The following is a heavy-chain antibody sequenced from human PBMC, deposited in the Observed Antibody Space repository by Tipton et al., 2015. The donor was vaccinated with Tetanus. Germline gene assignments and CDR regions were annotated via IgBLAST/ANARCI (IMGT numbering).Heavy chain of an antibody. D-gene: IGHD3-10*01. CDR1: GGSISPYY. Sequence: TLSLTCTVSGGSISPYYWTWIRQPPGKGLEWIGYIYYTGSTKNNPSLKSRVSISVDTFKNQLSLTLTSATAADTAVYYCASHYGSGSDDAFDIWGQGTMVTVSS. CDR3: ASHYGSGSDDAFDI. CDR2: IYYTGST. V-gene: IGHV4-59*01. J-gene: IGHJ3*02.